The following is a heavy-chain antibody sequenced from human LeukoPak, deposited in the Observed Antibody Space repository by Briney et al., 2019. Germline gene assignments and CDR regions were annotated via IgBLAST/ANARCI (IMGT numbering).Heavy chain of an antibody. V-gene: IGHV1-24*01. CDR3: ATEVIRSSGYFDYFDY. CDR1: GYTLTELS. J-gene: IGHJ4*02. Sequence: GASVKVSCKVSGYTLTELSMHWVRQAPGKGLEWMGGFDPEDGETIYAQKFQGRVTMTEDTSTDTAYMELSSLRSEDTAVYYCATEVIRSSGYFDYFDYWGQGTLVTVSS. D-gene: IGHD3-22*01. CDR2: FDPEDGET.